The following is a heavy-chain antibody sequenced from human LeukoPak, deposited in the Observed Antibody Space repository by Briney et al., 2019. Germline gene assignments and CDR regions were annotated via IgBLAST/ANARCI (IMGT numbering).Heavy chain of an antibody. J-gene: IGHJ5*02. CDR1: GYTFTGYY. Sequence: ASVKVSCKASGYTFTGYYMHWVRQAPGQGLEWMGWINPNSGGTNYAQKFQGRVTMTRDTSISTAYMELSRLRSDDTPVYYCARDAGSGMGNWFDPWGQGTLVTVSS. D-gene: IGHD3-10*01. V-gene: IGHV1-2*02. CDR2: INPNSGGT. CDR3: ARDAGSGMGNWFDP.